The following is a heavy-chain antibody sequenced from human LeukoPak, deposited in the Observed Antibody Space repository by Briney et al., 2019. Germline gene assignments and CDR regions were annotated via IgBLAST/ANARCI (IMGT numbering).Heavy chain of an antibody. CDR1: GYTFTSYD. J-gene: IGHJ6*02. CDR3: AVTMVRGVSYYYGMDV. CDR2: MNPNSGNT. D-gene: IGHD3-10*01. V-gene: IGHV1-8*01. Sequence: ASVKVSCKASGYTFTSYDINWVRQATGQGVEWMGWMNPNSGNTGYAQKFQGRVTMTRNTSISTAYMELSSLRSEDTAVYYCAVTMVRGVSYYYGMDVWGQGTTVTVSS.